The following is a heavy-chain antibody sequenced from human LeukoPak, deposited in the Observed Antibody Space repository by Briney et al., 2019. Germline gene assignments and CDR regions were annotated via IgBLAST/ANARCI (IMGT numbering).Heavy chain of an antibody. D-gene: IGHD3/OR15-3a*01. CDR1: GFTFSSYN. Sequence: PGGSLRLSCSASGFTFSSYNMHWVRLAPGKGLEYVSVITSSGGNTYYADSVKGRFTISRDNSEDTLYLQMSSLRPEDTAVYYCVKPFHWTGLWYFDYWGQGTLVTVSS. CDR2: ITSSGGNT. J-gene: IGHJ4*02. CDR3: VKPFHWTGLWYFDY. V-gene: IGHV3-64D*08.